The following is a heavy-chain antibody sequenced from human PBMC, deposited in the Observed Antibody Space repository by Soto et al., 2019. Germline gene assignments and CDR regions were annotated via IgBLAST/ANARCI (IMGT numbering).Heavy chain of an antibody. CDR2: IYGGGTT. V-gene: IGHV3-53*05. CDR1: GFSVSSSY. J-gene: IGHJ5*02. Sequence: PGGSLRLSCAASGFSVSSSYMNWVRQAPGKGLEWVSVIYGGGTTYYADSVKGRFTISRDSSKNMLYLQMNSLRSDNTAVYYCAGAHDSNYNDSHAYSYPWGQGTLVTFSS. CDR3: AGAHDSNYNDSHAYSYP. D-gene: IGHD3-22*01.